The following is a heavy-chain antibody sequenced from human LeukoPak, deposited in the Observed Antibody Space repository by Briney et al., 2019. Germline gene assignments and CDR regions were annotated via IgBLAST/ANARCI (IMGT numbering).Heavy chain of an antibody. CDR3: AKDFAYYGSGNHYYGMDV. CDR1: GFTFSSYE. J-gene: IGHJ6*02. Sequence: GGSLRLSCAASGFTFSSYEMNWVRQAPGKGLEWVSYISSSGSTIYYADSVKGRFTISRDNAKNSLYLQMNSLRAEDTAVYYCAKDFAYYGSGNHYYGMDVWGQGTTVTVSS. V-gene: IGHV3-48*03. D-gene: IGHD3-10*01. CDR2: ISSSGSTI.